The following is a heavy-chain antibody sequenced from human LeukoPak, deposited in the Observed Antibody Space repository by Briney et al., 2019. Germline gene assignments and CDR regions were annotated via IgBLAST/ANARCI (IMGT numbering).Heavy chain of an antibody. D-gene: IGHD3-22*01. CDR3: ARDDYYDSSGSYAFDY. CDR1: GGSFSGYY. CDR2: INHSGST. J-gene: IGHJ4*02. V-gene: IGHV4-34*01. Sequence: KPSETLSLTCAVYGGSFSGYYWSWIRQPPGKGLEWIGEINHSGSTNYNPSLKSRVTISVDTSKNQFSLKLSSATAADTAVYYCARDDYYDSSGSYAFDYWGQGTLVTVSS.